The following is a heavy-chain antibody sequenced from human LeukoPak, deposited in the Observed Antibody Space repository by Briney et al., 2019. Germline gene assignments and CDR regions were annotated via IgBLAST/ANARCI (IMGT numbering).Heavy chain of an antibody. D-gene: IGHD2-15*01. V-gene: IGHV3-30*18. CDR3: AKGRISGRDYYYMDV. CDR2: ISYDGSNK. J-gene: IGHJ6*03. Sequence: GGSLRLSCAASGFTFDDYDMSWVRQAPGKGLEWVAVISYDGSNKYYADSVKGRFTISRDNSKNTLYLQMNSLRAEDTAVYYCAKGRISGRDYYYMDVWGKGTTVTISS. CDR1: GFTFDDYD.